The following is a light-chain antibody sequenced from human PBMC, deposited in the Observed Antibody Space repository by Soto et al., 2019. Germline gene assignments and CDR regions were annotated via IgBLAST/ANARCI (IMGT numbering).Light chain of an antibody. CDR3: LQHSGTSPKT. Sequence: ENVVTQFPGPLSLAPGGRSPLSLQAFQSVRSTYLGWYQHKRGQAPRLLIYGASNRATDIPDRFSGSGSGTDFTLNITRVEPEDSAVYYCLQHSGTSPKTFGQGTKVDI. V-gene: IGKV3-20*01. CDR1: QSVRSTY. J-gene: IGKJ1*01. CDR2: GAS.